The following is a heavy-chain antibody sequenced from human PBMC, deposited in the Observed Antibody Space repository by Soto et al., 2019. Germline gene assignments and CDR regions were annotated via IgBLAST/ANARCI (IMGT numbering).Heavy chain of an antibody. V-gene: IGHV1-18*04. CDR3: ARDTALPESLRDDFFYFGMDV. D-gene: IGHD2-2*01. CDR2: ISPINT. CDR1: GYNFASYG. Sequence: ASVKVSCKASGYNFASYGISWVRQAPGQGLEWMGWISPINTNYAQKFQDRVTMTTDPSSSTAYMEVRSLRSDDTAVYFCARDTALPESLRDDFFYFGMDVWGQGTTVTVSS. J-gene: IGHJ6*02.